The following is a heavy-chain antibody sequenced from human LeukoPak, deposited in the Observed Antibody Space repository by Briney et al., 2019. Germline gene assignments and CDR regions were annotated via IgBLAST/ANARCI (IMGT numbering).Heavy chain of an antibody. J-gene: IGHJ2*01. Sequence: SETLSLTCTVSGGSISSKSYYWGCIRQPPGKGLEWIGSIYYSGTTHYNPSLKSRVTISVDTSKNQFSLKLSSVTAADTAVYYCASTRRAGKTVVNPDLWGRGTLVTVSS. CDR1: GGSISSKSYY. V-gene: IGHV4-39*01. CDR3: ASTRRAGKTVVNPDL. CDR2: IYYSGTT. D-gene: IGHD4-23*01.